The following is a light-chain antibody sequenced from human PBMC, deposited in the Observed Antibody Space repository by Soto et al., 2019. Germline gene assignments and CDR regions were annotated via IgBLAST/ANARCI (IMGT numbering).Light chain of an antibody. V-gene: IGKV1-5*01. CDR2: DAS. CDR3: QQYNTYWT. CDR1: QSISYW. J-gene: IGKJ1*01. Sequence: DIQMTQSPSTLSASAGDRVTITCRASQSISYWLAWYQQKPGKAPKVLIYDASSLESGVPSRFSGSGSGTEFTLTINSLQPDDLATYYCQQYNTYWTFGQGTKVDIK.